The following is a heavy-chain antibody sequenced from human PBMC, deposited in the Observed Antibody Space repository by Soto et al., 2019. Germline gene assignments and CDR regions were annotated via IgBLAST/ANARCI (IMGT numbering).Heavy chain of an antibody. V-gene: IGHV3-74*01. D-gene: IGHD2-15*01. CDR2: INTDGSST. CDR1: GFTISSYW. J-gene: IGHJ4*02. Sequence: EVQLVESGGGLVKPGGSLRLSCAASGFTISSYWMHWVRQAPGKGLVWVSRINTDGSSTSYADSVKGRFTTSRDNAKNTLYLQMNSLRAEDTAVYSCTRRLSVVGTSSFDYWGQGTLVTVSS. CDR3: TRRLSVVGTSSFDY.